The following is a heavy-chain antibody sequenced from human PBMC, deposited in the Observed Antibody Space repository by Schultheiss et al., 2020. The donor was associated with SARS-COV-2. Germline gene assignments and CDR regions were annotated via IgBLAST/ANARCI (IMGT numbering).Heavy chain of an antibody. CDR3: ARSTAWSDNWFDP. D-gene: IGHD2-8*02. J-gene: IGHJ5*02. Sequence: GESLKISCKASGYTFTGYYMHWVRQAPGQGLEWMGRINPNSGGTNYAQKLQGRVTMTRDTSISTAYMELSSLTSDDTAIYFCARSTAWSDNWFDPWGQGTLVTVSS. V-gene: IGHV1-2*06. CDR2: INPNSGGT. CDR1: GYTFTGYY.